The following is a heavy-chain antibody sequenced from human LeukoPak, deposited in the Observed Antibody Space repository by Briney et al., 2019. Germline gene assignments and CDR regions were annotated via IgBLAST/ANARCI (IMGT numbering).Heavy chain of an antibody. V-gene: IGHV3-9*01. J-gene: IGHJ4*02. Sequence: PGGSLRLSCAASGFIFDDYAMHWVRHAPGKGLEWVSGIHWNSGSMGYADSVKGRFTISRDNAKNSLYLQMNNLRAEDTALYYCAKGSNYDFWSGYYFDYWGQGALVTVSS. D-gene: IGHD3-3*01. CDR3: AKGSNYDFWSGYYFDY. CDR2: IHWNSGSM. CDR1: GFIFDDYA.